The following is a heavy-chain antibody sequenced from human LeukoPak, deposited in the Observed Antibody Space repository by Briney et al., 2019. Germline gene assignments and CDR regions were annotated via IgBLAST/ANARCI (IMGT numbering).Heavy chain of an antibody. D-gene: IGHD2-2*01. V-gene: IGHV4-34*01. CDR2: INHSRST. CDR1: GGSFSDYY. Sequence: SETLSLTCAVYGGSFSDYYWSWIRQPPGKGLEWIGEINHSRSTNYNPSLKSRVTISVDTSKNQFSLKLSSVTAADTAVYYCARTVVEPAAPVYFVYWGQRTQVTVSS. CDR3: ARTVVEPAAPVYFVY. J-gene: IGHJ4*02.